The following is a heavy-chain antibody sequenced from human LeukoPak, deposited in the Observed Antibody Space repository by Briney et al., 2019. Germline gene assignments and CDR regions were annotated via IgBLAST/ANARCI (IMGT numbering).Heavy chain of an antibody. V-gene: IGHV3-20*04. D-gene: IGHD3-10*01. CDR2: INWNGETT. CDR3: ATHSYYYGSGSYPHYLDY. Sequence: RPGGALRLSCAASGFSFEDNGMSWVRQAPGKGLEWVSGINWNGETTGYVDSVKGRFTISRDNDKNSLYLQMNSLRAEDTALYYCATHSYYYGSGSYPHYLDYWGQGTLVTVSS. J-gene: IGHJ4*02. CDR1: GFSFEDNG.